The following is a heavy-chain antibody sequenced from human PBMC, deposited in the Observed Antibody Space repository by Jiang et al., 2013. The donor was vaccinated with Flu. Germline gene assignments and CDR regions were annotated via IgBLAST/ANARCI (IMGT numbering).Heavy chain of an antibody. J-gene: IGHJ5*02. CDR3: ARAGDYGGLDP. CDR2: VYPDDSGT. Sequence: QLVESGAEVRKPGESLKISCEGSGYRFSTYWIAWVRQMPGKGLEWMGIVYPDDSGTRYSPSFQGQVTISADKSINTAYLQWSSLKASDTAIYYCARAGDYGGLDPWGQGTLVTVSS. CDR1: GYRFSTYW. V-gene: IGHV5-51*01. D-gene: IGHD4-17*01.